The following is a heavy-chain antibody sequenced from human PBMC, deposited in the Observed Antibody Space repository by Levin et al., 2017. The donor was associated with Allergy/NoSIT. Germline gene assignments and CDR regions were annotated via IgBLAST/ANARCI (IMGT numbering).Heavy chain of an antibody. CDR1: GFTFRSYA. D-gene: IGHD3-3*01. V-gene: IGHV3-23*01. J-gene: IGHJ4*02. CDR2: ISGSGGGT. Sequence: LSLTCAASGFTFRSYAMSWVRQAPGKGLEWVSAISGSGGGTYYADSVKGRFTISRDNSKNTLYLQMNSLRAEDTAVYYCAKVLEWLSSAFADWGQGTLVTVSS. CDR3: AKVLEWLSSAFAD.